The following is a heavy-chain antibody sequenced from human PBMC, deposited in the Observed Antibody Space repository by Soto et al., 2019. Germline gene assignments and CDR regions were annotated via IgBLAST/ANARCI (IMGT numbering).Heavy chain of an antibody. CDR2: IFSNDEK. D-gene: IGHD6-6*01. V-gene: IGHV2-26*01. CDR1: GFSLSNARMG. CDR3: ARIVEIAARREDYYYYGMDV. Sequence: QVTLKESGPVLVKPTETLTLTCTVSGFSLSNARMGVSWIRQPPGKALEWLAHIFSNDEKSYSTSLKSRLTISKDTSKSQVVLTMTNMDPVDTATYYCARIVEIAARREDYYYYGMDVWGQGTTVTVSS. J-gene: IGHJ6*02.